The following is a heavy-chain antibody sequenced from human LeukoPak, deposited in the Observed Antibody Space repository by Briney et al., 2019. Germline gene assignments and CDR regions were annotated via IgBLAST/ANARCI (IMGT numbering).Heavy chain of an antibody. CDR3: ARGGIYEQWLVKLDY. D-gene: IGHD6-19*01. CDR2: ISAYNGNT. V-gene: IGHV1-18*01. J-gene: IGHJ4*02. Sequence: GASVKVSCKASGYTFTSYGISWVGQAPGQGVEGRGWISAYNGNTNYAQKLQGRVTMTTNTSTSTAYMELRSLRSDDTAVYYCARGGIYEQWLVKLDYWGQGTLVTVSS. CDR1: GYTFTSYG.